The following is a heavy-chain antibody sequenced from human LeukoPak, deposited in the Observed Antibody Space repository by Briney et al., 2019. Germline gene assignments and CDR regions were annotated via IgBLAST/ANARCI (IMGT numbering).Heavy chain of an antibody. J-gene: IGHJ3*02. D-gene: IGHD3-22*01. V-gene: IGHV3-9*01. CDR3: AKAGGLPEDYYDSSGYYYGAFDI. Sequence: GGSLRLSCAASGFTFDDYAMHWVRQAPGKGLEWVSGISWNSGSIGYADSVKGRFTISRDNAKNSLYLQMNSLRAEDTALYYCAKAGGLPEDYYDSSGYYYGAFDIWGQGTMVTVSS. CDR1: GFTFDDYA. CDR2: ISWNSGSI.